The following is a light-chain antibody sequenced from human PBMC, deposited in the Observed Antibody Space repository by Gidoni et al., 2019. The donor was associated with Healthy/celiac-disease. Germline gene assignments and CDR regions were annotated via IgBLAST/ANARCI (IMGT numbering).Light chain of an antibody. J-gene: IGKJ2*01. CDR1: QSISSW. V-gene: IGKV1-5*03. CDR3: QQYNSYSQYT. CDR2: KAS. Sequence: DIQMTQSPSTLSASVGDRVTITCRASQSISSWLAWYQQKPGKAPKLQIYKASSLESGVPSRFSGSGSGTEFTLTISSLQPDDFATYYCQQYNSYSQYTFGQXTKLEIK.